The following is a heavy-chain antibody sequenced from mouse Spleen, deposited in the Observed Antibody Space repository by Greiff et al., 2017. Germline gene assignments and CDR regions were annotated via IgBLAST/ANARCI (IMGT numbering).Heavy chain of an antibody. CDR3: ARGGHWYFDV. CDR1: GYSITSGYY. Sequence: ESGPGLVKPSQSLSLTCSVTGYSITSGYYWNWIRQFPGNKLEWMGYISYDGSNNYNPSLKNRISITRDTSKNQFFLKLNSVTTEDTATYYCARGGHWYFDVWGTGTTVTVSS. J-gene: IGHJ1*03. CDR2: ISYDGSN. V-gene: IGHV3-6*01.